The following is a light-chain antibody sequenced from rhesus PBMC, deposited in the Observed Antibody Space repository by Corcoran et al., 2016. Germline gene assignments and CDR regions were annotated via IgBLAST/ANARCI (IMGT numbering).Light chain of an antibody. CDR1: QGISSW. V-gene: IGKV1-21*01. J-gene: IGKJ1*01. CDR2: KAS. Sequence: DIQMTQSPSSLSASVGDRVTITCRASQGISSWLAWYQQKPGNTPKLLIYKASNLQSGVPSRFSGSGSWTDFHLTISSLQPEDCATYYCQQYNSAPPTFGQGTKVEIK. CDR3: QQYNSAPPT.